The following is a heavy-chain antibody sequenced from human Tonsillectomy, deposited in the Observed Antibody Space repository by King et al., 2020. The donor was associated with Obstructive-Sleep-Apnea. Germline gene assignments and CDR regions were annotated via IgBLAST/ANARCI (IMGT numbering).Heavy chain of an antibody. CDR2: IWYDGSRR. CDR1: GFTFSSYA. D-gene: IGHD5-12*01. J-gene: IGHJ4*02. CDR3: AKDQGPSRGFPDY. Sequence: VQLVESGGGVVQPGRSLRLSCGASGFTFSSYAMHWVRQAPGKGLEWVGVIWYDGSRRYYADSVQGRFTISRDNSQNTLYLQMNSLRAEDTAVYYCAKDQGPSRGFPDYWGQGTLVTVSS. V-gene: IGHV3-33*06.